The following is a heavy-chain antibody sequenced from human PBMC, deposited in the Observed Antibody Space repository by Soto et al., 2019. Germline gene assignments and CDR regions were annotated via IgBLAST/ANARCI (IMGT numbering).Heavy chain of an antibody. CDR2: ISYDGSNK. Sequence: QVQLVESGGGVVQPGRSLRLSCAASGFTFSSYAMHWVRQAPGKGLEWVAVISYDGSNKYYADSVKGRFTISRDNSKNTLYLQMNSLRADDTAVYYCARDIAQRLDYYYYGMDVWGQGTTVNVSS. J-gene: IGHJ6*02. D-gene: IGHD6-25*01. CDR3: ARDIAQRLDYYYYGMDV. V-gene: IGHV3-30-3*01. CDR1: GFTFSSYA.